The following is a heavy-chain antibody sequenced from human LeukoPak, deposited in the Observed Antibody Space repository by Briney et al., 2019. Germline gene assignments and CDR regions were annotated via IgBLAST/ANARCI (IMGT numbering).Heavy chain of an antibody. CDR3: AKERREQSRDNFFDY. D-gene: IGHD1-26*01. CDR1: GFTFSNYA. J-gene: IGHJ4*02. CDR2: ISGSGLTT. V-gene: IGHV3-23*01. Sequence: TGGSLRLSCVAPGFTFSNYAMSWVRLAPGRGLEWVSVISGSGLTTFYADSVKGRFTISRDNSKNTLYLQMISLRAEDTAVYYCAKERREQSRDNFFDYWGQGTLVTVSS.